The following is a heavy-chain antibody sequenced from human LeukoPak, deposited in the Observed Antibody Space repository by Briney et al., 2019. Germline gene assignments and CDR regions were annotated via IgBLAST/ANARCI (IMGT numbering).Heavy chain of an antibody. Sequence: GGSLRLSCAASGFTFSSYAMSWVRQAPGKGLEWVSAISGSGGSTYYADSVKGRFTISRDNSKNTLYLQMNSLRAEDTAVYYCAKDYLTYYYGSGSSSDYWGQGTLVTVSS. V-gene: IGHV3-23*01. CDR1: GFTFSSYA. D-gene: IGHD3-10*01. CDR2: ISGSGGST. CDR3: AKDYLTYYYGSGSSSDY. J-gene: IGHJ4*02.